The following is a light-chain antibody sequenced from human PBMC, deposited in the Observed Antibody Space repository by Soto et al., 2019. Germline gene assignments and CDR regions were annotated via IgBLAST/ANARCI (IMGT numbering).Light chain of an antibody. CDR3: AAWDDSLSGYVV. CDR1: SSNIGSHY. V-gene: IGLV1-47*01. J-gene: IGLJ2*01. CDR2: MNN. Sequence: QSVLTQPPSASGTPGQRVTISCSGSSSNIGSHYVYWYQQLPGTAPKLLIYMNNQRPSGVPDRFSGSKSGTSASLAISGLRSEDEADYDCAAWDDSLSGYVVFGGGTKLTVL.